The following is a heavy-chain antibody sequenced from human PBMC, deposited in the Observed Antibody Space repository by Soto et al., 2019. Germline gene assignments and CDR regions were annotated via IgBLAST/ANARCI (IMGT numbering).Heavy chain of an antibody. CDR3: GKGSSATNYFYYATDV. Sequence: EVQLLESGGGLVQPGGSLRLSCAASGFTFGIHAMSWVRQAPGKGLEWVSFISGSGGSTYYADSVKGRFTISRDNSKKTLYLQMNSLRGEDTAVYYCGKGSSATNYFYYATDVWCQGTTVTVSS. CDR2: ISGSGGST. V-gene: IGHV3-23*01. J-gene: IGHJ6*02. CDR1: GFTFGIHA.